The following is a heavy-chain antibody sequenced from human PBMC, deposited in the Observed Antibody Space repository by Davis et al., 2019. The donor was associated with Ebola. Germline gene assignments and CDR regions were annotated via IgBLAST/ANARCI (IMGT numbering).Heavy chain of an antibody. CDR3: ARRGSSSWYPYFDY. CDR2: INTNTGNP. CDR1: GYTFTSYD. J-gene: IGHJ4*02. D-gene: IGHD6-13*01. V-gene: IGHV7-4-1*02. Sequence: ASVKVSCKASGYTFTSYDIHWVRQAPGQGLEWMGWINTNTGNPTYAQGFTGRFVFSLDTSVSTAYLQISSLKAEDTAVYYCARRGSSSWYPYFDYWGQGTLVTVSS.